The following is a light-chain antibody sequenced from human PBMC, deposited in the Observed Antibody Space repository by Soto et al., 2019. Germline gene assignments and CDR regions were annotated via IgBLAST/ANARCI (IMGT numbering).Light chain of an antibody. J-gene: IGKJ3*01. CDR2: DAS. V-gene: IGKV3-11*01. CDR3: QQRTNWPPGST. CDR1: QSISTY. Sequence: EIVLTQSPATLSLSPGERATLSCRASQSISTYLAWYQQKPGQAPRLLIYDASNRATGSPARFSGSGSGTDFTLTISSLEPEDFAVYYCQQRTNWPPGSTFGPGTKVDIK.